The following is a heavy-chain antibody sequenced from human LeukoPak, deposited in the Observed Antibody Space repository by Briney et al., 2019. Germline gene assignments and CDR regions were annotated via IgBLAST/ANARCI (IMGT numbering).Heavy chain of an antibody. CDR3: ARLFHYDILTGYYNEGDAFDI. CDR2: IYYSGST. Sequence: SETLSLTCTVSGGSISSSSYYWGWIRQPPGKGLEWIGSIYYSGSTYYNPSLKSRVTISVDTSKNQFSLKLSSVTAADTAVYYCARLFHYDILTGYYNEGDAFDIWGQGTMVTVSS. D-gene: IGHD3-9*01. V-gene: IGHV4-39*07. J-gene: IGHJ3*02. CDR1: GGSISSSSYY.